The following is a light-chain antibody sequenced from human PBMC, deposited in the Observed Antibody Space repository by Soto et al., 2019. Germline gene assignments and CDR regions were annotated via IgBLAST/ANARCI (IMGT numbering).Light chain of an antibody. Sequence: IVLTQSPGTLSLSPGERATLSCRASQSVSSSYLAWYQQKPGQAPRLLIYGTSSRATGIPDRFSGSGSWTDFTLTINRLEPEDSAVYYCQQYGSTPPTTFGQGTKVDIK. CDR3: QQYGSTPPTT. CDR2: GTS. J-gene: IGKJ1*01. V-gene: IGKV3-20*01. CDR1: QSVSSSY.